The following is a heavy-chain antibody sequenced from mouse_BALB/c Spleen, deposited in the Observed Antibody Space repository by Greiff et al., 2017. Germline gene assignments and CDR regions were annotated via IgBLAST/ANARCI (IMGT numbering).Heavy chain of an antibody. CDR1: GYSITSDYA. CDR3: AKDGYSLDY. Sequence: EGHLVESGPGLVKPSQSLSLTCTVTGYSITSDYAWNWIRQFPGNKLEWMGYISYSGSTSYNPSLKSRISITRDTSKNQFFLQLNSVTTEDTATYYCAKDGYSLDYWGQGTTLTVSS. V-gene: IGHV3-2*02. CDR2: ISYSGST. J-gene: IGHJ2*01. D-gene: IGHD2-3*01.